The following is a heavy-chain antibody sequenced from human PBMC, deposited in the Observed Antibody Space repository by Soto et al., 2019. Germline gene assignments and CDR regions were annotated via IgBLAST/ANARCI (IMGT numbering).Heavy chain of an antibody. Sequence: QVQLVQSGAEVKKPGSSVKVSCKASGGTFSSYAISWVRQAPGQGLEWMGGIIPIFGTANYAQKFQGRVTITADESTSTAYMELSSLRSEDTAVYYCASKVVVVPAAIFSGYGMDVWGQGTTVTVSS. D-gene: IGHD2-2*02. V-gene: IGHV1-69*01. CDR2: IIPIFGTA. CDR3: ASKVVVVPAAIFSGYGMDV. CDR1: GGTFSSYA. J-gene: IGHJ6*02.